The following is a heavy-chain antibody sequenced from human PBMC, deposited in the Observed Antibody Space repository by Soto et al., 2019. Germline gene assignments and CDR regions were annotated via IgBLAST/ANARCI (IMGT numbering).Heavy chain of an antibody. CDR3: ARGRGGVQH. J-gene: IGHJ1*01. Sequence: QGQLQQWGAGLLKPSETLSLTCAVYGGYFSGYYWSWIRQPPGKGLEWIGELNDSGGTNYNASLKSRVSISVDTSKNQFSLKLSFVTAADTAVYECARGRGGVQHWGQGTLVTVSS. CDR1: GGYFSGYY. V-gene: IGHV4-34*01. CDR2: LNDSGGT. D-gene: IGHD3-10*01.